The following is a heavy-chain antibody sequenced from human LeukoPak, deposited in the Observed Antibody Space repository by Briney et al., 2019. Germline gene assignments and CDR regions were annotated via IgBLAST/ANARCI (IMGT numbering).Heavy chain of an antibody. CDR3: ASDTKYAFDN. D-gene: IGHD2-2*01. CDR1: VFTCCSYS. Sequence: GGSLRLSCAASVFTCCSYSMIWVRQAPGKGLEGISYTGISSGNTKYADSVKGRFTISGDKANNSVYLQMNSSRVEDTAVYYCASDTKYAFDNWVQGTLVTVSS. J-gene: IGHJ4*02. CDR2: TGISSGNT. V-gene: IGHV3-48*01.